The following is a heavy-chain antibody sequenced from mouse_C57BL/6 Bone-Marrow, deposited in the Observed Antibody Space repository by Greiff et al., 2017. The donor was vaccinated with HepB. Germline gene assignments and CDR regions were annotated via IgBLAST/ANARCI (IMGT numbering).Heavy chain of an antibody. J-gene: IGHJ2*01. V-gene: IGHV6-6*01. CDR1: GFTFSDAW. Sequence: EVKVEESGGGLVQPGGSMKLSCAASGFTFSDAWMDWVRQSPEKGLVWVAEIRNKANNHATYYAESVKGRFTISRDDSKSSVYLQMNSLRAEDTGIYYCTSFITTVVAPFDYWGQGTTLTVSS. CDR2: IRNKANNHAT. CDR3: TSFITTVVAPFDY. D-gene: IGHD1-1*01.